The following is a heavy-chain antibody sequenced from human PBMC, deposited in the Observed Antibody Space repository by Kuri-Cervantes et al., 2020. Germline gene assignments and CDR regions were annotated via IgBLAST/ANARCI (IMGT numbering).Heavy chain of an antibody. J-gene: IGHJ4*02. CDR3: ARDDGYCSSTSCYLHFDY. CDR2: IYYSGST. V-gene: IGHV4-39*07. Sequence: AGSLSLSCTVSGGSISSSSYYWGWIRQPPGKGLQWLGSIYYSGSTYYNPSLKSRVTISVDTSKNQFSLKLSSVTAADTAVYYCARDDGYCSSTSCYLHFDYWGQGTLVTVSS. D-gene: IGHD2-2*01. CDR1: GGSISSSSYY.